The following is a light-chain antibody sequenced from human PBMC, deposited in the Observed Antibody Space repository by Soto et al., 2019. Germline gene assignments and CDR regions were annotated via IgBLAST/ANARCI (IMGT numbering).Light chain of an antibody. Sequence: DIQMTQSPSSLSASVGDRVTITCQASQDITFYLNWYQQKPGKAPKLLIYDASNLETGVPSRFSGSGSGTDFTFTISSLQPEDIATYYCQQSHSLPLGFGPGTKVDVK. V-gene: IGKV1-33*01. CDR3: QQSHSLPLG. J-gene: IGKJ3*01. CDR1: QDITFY. CDR2: DAS.